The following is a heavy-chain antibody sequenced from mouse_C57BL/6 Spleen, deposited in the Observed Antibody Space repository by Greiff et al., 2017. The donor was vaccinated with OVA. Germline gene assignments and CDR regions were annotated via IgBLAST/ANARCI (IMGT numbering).Heavy chain of an antibody. Sequence: QVQLKESGAELVKPGASVKVSCKASGYTFTSYWMHWVKQRPGQGLEWIGRIHPSDSDTNYNQKFKGKATWTVDKSSSTAYMQLSSLTSEDSAVYYCAIGANWDNYFDYWGQGTTLTVSS. CDR1: GYTFTSYW. CDR3: AIGANWDNYFDY. J-gene: IGHJ2*01. CDR2: IHPSDSDT. V-gene: IGHV1-74*01. D-gene: IGHD4-1*01.